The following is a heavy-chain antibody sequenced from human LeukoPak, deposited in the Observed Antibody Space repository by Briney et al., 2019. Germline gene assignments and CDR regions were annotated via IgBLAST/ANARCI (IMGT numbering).Heavy chain of an antibody. V-gene: IGHV4-59*01. CDR3: ASQTSEGYYYYMDV. J-gene: IGHJ6*03. CDR1: GGSISSYY. CDR2: IYYSGST. Sequence: SETLSLTRTVSGGSISSYYWSWIRQPPGKGLEWIGYIYYSGSTNYNPSLKSRVTISVDTSKNQFSLKLSSVTAADTAVYYCASQTSEGYYYYMDVWGKGTTVTVSS.